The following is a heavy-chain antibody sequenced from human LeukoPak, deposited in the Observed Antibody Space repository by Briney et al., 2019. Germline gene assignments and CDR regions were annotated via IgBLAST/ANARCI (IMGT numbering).Heavy chain of an antibody. Sequence: ASVKVSCKASGYTFTSYGISWVRQAPGQGLQWMGWISAYNGNTNYAQKLKGRVTMTTDTSTSTAYMELRSLRSDDTAVYYCARWDSSSWYPYFDYWGQGTLVTVSS. CDR2: ISAYNGNT. CDR1: GYTFTSYG. V-gene: IGHV1-18*01. J-gene: IGHJ4*02. D-gene: IGHD6-13*01. CDR3: ARWDSSSWYPYFDY.